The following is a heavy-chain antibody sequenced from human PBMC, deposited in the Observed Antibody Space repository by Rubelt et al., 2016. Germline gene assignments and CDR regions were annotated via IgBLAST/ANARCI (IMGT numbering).Heavy chain of an antibody. CDR2: ITQDGSEK. J-gene: IGHJ4*02. V-gene: IGHV3-7*01. Sequence: EVQLVESGGGLVQPGGSLRLSCAASGFTFSSYWMSWVRQAPGKGLEWVANITQDGSEKYYVDSVKGRFTISRDNAKNSLYLQMNSLRAEDTAVYYCAREYNWNYPPTYYFDYWGQGTLVTVSS. D-gene: IGHD1-7*01. CDR3: AREYNWNYPPTYYFDY. CDR1: GFTFSSYW.